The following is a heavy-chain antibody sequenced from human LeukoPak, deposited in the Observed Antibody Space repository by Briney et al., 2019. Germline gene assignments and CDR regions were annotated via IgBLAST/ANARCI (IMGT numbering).Heavy chain of an antibody. V-gene: IGHV4-39*01. CDR2: IYYSGSA. CDR3: AEGYIVATRGLDY. J-gene: IGHJ4*02. Sequence: PSETLSLTCTVSGGSISSSSYYWGWIRQPPGKGLEWIGSIYYSGSAYYNPSLKSRVTISVDTSKNQFPLKLSSVTAADTAVYYCAEGYIVATRGLDYWGQGTLVTVSS. D-gene: IGHD5-12*01. CDR1: GGSISSSSYY.